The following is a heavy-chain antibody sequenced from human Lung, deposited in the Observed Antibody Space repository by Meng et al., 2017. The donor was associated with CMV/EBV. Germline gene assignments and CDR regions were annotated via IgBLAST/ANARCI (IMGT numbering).Heavy chain of an antibody. V-gene: IGHV5-51*01. CDR3: ARRYFDGSGYYLDY. D-gene: IGHD3-22*01. J-gene: IGHJ4*02. Sequence: XVSXKGSGYSFSNNWIGWVRQVPGKALEWMGVIYPGDSDTRYSPSFQGQVTISADKSINTAYLQWSSLEASDTAMYYCARRYFDGSGYYLDYWGQGNXVNGAS. CDR1: GYSFSNNW. CDR2: IYPGDSDT.